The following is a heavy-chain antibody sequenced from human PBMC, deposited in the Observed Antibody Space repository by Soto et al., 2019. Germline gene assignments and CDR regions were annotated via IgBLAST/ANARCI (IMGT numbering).Heavy chain of an antibody. CDR3: ARRGYGLYFDY. V-gene: IGHV3-64*01. D-gene: IGHD3-10*01. J-gene: IGHJ4*02. CDR2: ISGNGGST. Sequence: EVQLVESGGGLVQPGGSLRLSCAASGFTFSSYAMHWVRQAPGKGLEYVSAISGNGGSTYYANSVKGRFTISRDNSKNTLSLQMGSLRAEDMAVYYCARRGYGLYFDYWGQGTLVTVSS. CDR1: GFTFSSYA.